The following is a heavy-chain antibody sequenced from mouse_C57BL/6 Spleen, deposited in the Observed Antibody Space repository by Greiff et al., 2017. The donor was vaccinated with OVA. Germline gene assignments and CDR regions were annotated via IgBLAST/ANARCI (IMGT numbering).Heavy chain of an antibody. CDR3: ARALYSLYDGDY. J-gene: IGHJ2*01. V-gene: IGHV1-82*01. CDR1: GYAFSSSW. CDR2: IYPGDGDT. Sequence: QVQLQQSGPELVKPGASVKISCKASGYAFSSSWMNWVKQRPGKGLEWIGRIYPGDGDTNYNGKFKGKATLTAAKSYSTAYMQLSSLTSEDAAVDFCARALYSLYDGDYWGQGTTRTVAA. D-gene: IGHD2-14*01.